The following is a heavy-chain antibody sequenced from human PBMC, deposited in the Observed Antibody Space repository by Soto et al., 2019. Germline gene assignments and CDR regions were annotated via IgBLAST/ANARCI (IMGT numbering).Heavy chain of an antibody. D-gene: IGHD5-18*01. CDR2: ISYDGSNK. CDR3: AKDKRGYSYGYFGYYYGMDV. V-gene: IGHV3-30*18. J-gene: IGHJ6*02. Sequence: GGSLRLSCAASGFTFSSYGMHWVRQAPGKGLEWVAVISYDGSNKYYADSVKGRFTISRDNSKNTLYLQMNRLRAEDTAVYYCAKDKRGYSYGYFGYYYGMDVWGQGTTVTVSS. CDR1: GFTFSSYG.